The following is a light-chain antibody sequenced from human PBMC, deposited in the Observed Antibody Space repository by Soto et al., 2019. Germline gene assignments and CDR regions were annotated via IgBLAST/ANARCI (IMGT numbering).Light chain of an antibody. V-gene: IGLV2-8*01. CDR3: SSYAGSNNLYV. Sequence: SALTQPPSASGSPGQSVTISCTGTSSDVGGYNYVSWYQQHPGKAPKLMIYEVSKRPSGVPDRFSGSKSGNTASLTVSGLHAEDEADYYCSSYAGSNNLYVFGTGTKLTVL. CDR2: EVS. J-gene: IGLJ1*01. CDR1: SSDVGGYNY.